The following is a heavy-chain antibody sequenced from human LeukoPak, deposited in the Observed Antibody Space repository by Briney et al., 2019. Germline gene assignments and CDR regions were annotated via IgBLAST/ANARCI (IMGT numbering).Heavy chain of an antibody. Sequence: ASVKVSCKASEYTFTKYYIHWVRQAPGQGLEWMGMINPSGGSTSYAQKFQDRVTMTRDTSTNTVYMGLSSLRSEDTAVFYCARGGLRDSSGWSNWYFDLWGRDTLVTVSS. D-gene: IGHD3-22*01. CDR1: EYTFTKYY. CDR2: INPSGGST. V-gene: IGHV1-46*01. CDR3: ARGGLRDSSGWSNWYFDL. J-gene: IGHJ2*01.